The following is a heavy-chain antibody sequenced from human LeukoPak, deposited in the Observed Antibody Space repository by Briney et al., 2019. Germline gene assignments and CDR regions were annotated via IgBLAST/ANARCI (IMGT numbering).Heavy chain of an antibody. Sequence: SGGSLRLSCAASGFTFSSYAMNWVRQAPGKGLEWVSVISTSGDSIYYADAVKGRFTISRDNSKNTVYLQMNSLRAEGTAVYYCATDLVEVVVPVGDVWGKGTTVIVPS. CDR1: GFTFSSYA. V-gene: IGHV3-23*01. CDR2: ISTSGDSI. CDR3: ATDLVEVVVPVGDV. D-gene: IGHD2-21*01. J-gene: IGHJ6*04.